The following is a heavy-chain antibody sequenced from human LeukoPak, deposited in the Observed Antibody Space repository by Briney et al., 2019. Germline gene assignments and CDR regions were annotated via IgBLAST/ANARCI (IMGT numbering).Heavy chain of an antibody. J-gene: IGHJ4*02. CDR3: AKDPGYCSGGRCYYFDY. CDR2: ISGAVGSSGRST. Sequence: PGGSLRLSCAASGFTFSTYAISWVRQAPGKGLDWVSSISGAVGSSGRSTYYIDSVKGRFTISRDNSKNTMYLQMNSLRAEDTAVYYCAKDPGYCSGGRCYYFDYWGQGSLVTVSP. D-gene: IGHD2-15*01. CDR1: GFTFSTYA. V-gene: IGHV3-23*01.